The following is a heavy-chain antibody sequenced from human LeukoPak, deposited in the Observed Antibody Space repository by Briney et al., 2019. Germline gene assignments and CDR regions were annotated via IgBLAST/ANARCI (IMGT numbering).Heavy chain of an antibody. CDR2: IYYSGST. J-gene: IGHJ4*02. CDR3: ARTAGEPATAGYSFAY. CDR1: GGSISSSSYY. D-gene: IGHD3-16*01. V-gene: IGHV4-39*01. Sequence: SETLSLTCTVSGGSISSSSYYWGWIRQPPGKGLEWIGSIYYSGSTYDNPSLKSRVTISVDTSKNQFSLKLSSVTAADTAVYYCARTAGEPATAGYSFAYWGQGTLVTVSS.